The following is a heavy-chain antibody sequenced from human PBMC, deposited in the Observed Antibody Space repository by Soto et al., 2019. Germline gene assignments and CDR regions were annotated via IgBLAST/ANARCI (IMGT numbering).Heavy chain of an antibody. V-gene: IGHV3-9*01. J-gene: IGHJ4*02. CDR3: AKDNDLDRDGPFDY. D-gene: IGHD2-2*03. Sequence: EVQLVESGGGSVQPGRSLRLYCAASGCSFDDYGMHWVRQGPGKGLEWVSGISWNSGDIYYADSVKGRFTISRDNAKRSLYLQMNSLRTEDTALYYCAKDNDLDRDGPFDYWGQGILVTVSS. CDR2: ISWNSGDI. CDR1: GCSFDDYG.